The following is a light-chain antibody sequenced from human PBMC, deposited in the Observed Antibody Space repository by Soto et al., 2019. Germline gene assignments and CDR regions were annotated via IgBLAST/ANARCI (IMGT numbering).Light chain of an antibody. CDR3: SSYTSSSTLYV. CDR2: DVS. CDR1: SSDVGGYNY. J-gene: IGLJ1*01. Sequence: QSALTQPASVSGSXGQSITISCTGTSSDVGGYNYVSWYQQHPGKAPKFMIYDVSNRPSGVSNRFSGSKSGNTASLTISGLQAEDEADYYCSSYTSSSTLYVFGTGTKVTVL. V-gene: IGLV2-14*01.